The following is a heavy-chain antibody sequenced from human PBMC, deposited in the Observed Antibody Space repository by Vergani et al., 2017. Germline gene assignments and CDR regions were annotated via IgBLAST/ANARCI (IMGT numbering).Heavy chain of an antibody. CDR3: AKDHRWGGSSRYYYYYYYMDG. D-gene: IGHD3-16*01. V-gene: IGHV3-30*18. Sequence: QVQLVESGGGVVQPGRSLRLSCAASGFTFSSYGMHWVRQAPGKGLEWVAVISYDGSNKYYADSVKGRFTISRDNSKNTLYLQMNSLRAEDTAVYYCAKDHRWGGSSRYYYYYYYMDGWGKGTTVTVSS. J-gene: IGHJ6*03. CDR1: GFTFSSYG. CDR2: ISYDGSNK.